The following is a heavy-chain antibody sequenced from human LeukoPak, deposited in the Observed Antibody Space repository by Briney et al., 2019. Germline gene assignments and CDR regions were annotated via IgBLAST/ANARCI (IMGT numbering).Heavy chain of an antibody. Sequence: GGSLRLSCAASGFTFSSYAMYWVRQAPGKGLEWVAVISYDGSNKYYADSVKGRFTIPRDNSKNTLYLQMNSLRAEDTAVYYCAKDRDSSGYYYDYFDYWGQGTLVTVSS. CDR2: ISYDGSNK. J-gene: IGHJ4*02. CDR3: AKDRDSSGYYYDYFDY. CDR1: GFTFSSYA. D-gene: IGHD3-22*01. V-gene: IGHV3-30*18.